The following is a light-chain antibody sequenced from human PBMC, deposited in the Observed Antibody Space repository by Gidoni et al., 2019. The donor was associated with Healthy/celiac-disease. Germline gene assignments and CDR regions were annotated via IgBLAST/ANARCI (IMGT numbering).Light chain of an antibody. CDR3: QQYNSYSYT. CDR2: DAS. Sequence: DIQMTQSPSTLSASVGDRVTITCRASQSISSWLAWYQQKPGKARKLRIYDASSLESGVPSRFSGSGSGTEFTLTISSLQPDDFATYYCQQYNSYSYTFGQGTKLEIK. CDR1: QSISSW. J-gene: IGKJ2*01. V-gene: IGKV1-5*01.